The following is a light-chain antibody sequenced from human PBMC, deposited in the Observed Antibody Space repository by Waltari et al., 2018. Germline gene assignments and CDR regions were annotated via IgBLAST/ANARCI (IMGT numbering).Light chain of an antibody. CDR1: QSGFYRSANKNY. J-gene: IGKJ1*01. CDR3: QQYYRSRT. V-gene: IGKV4-1*01. CDR2: WAS. Sequence: DIVMTQSPDSLAVSLGERATIDCKSSQSGFYRSANKNYIAWYQPKPGQPPKLLFYWASTRESGVPDRFSASGSGTDFTLTINNLQAEDVAVYYCQQYYRSRTFGQGTKVEIK.